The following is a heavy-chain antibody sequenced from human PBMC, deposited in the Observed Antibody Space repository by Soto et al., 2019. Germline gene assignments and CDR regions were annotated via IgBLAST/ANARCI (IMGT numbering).Heavy chain of an antibody. CDR1: GFTFSTFA. V-gene: IGHV3-23*01. CDR2: ITNSGDST. CDR3: ARGGPRDGYRDLDY. D-gene: IGHD5-18*01. Sequence: GGSLRLCCAVSGFTFSTFAMTWVRQAPGKGLEWVSTITNSGDSTYYADSVKGRFTISRDNSKSTLFLQISGLRTEDTALYYCARGGPRDGYRDLDYWGQGTQVTVSS. J-gene: IGHJ4*02.